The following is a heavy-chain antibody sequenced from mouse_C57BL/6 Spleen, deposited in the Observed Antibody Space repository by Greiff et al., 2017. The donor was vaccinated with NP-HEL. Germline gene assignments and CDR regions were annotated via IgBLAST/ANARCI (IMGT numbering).Heavy chain of an antibody. Sequence: QVQLQQSGAELVKPEASVKISCKASGYAFSSYWMNWVKQRPGKGLEWIGQIYPGDGDTNYNGKFKGKATLTADKSSSTAYMQLSSLTSEDSAVYFCARFYDGYPWFAYWGQGTLVTVSA. V-gene: IGHV1-80*01. D-gene: IGHD2-3*01. CDR1: GYAFSSYW. CDR3: ARFYDGYPWFAY. CDR2: IYPGDGDT. J-gene: IGHJ3*01.